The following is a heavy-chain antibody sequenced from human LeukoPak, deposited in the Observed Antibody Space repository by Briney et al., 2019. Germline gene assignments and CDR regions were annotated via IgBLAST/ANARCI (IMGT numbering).Heavy chain of an antibody. J-gene: IGHJ4*02. V-gene: IGHV4-59*01. D-gene: IGHD4-11*01. CDR3: ARLYSSSLGRVFDY. CDR1: GGSISVYY. CDR2: IYNSGST. Sequence: TSETLSLTCTVSGGSISVYYWSWIRQPPGKGLEWIGYIYNSGSTNYNPSLKSRVTISVATSKNQFSLKLGSVTAADTAVYYCARLYSSSLGRVFDYWGQGTLVTVSS.